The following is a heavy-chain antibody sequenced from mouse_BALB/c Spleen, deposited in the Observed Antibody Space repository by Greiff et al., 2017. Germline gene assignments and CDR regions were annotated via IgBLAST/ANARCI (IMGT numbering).Heavy chain of an antibody. D-gene: IGHD2-14*01. J-gene: IGHJ4*01. CDR1: GYSITSDYA. CDR3: ARNYRYDDAMDY. Sequence: EVQLKESGPGLVKPSQSLSLTCTVTGYSITSDYAWNWIRQFPGNKLEWMGYISYSGSTSYNPSLKSRISITRDTSKNQFFLQLNSVTTEDTATYYCARNYRYDDAMDYWGQGTSVTVSS. V-gene: IGHV3-2*02. CDR2: ISYSGST.